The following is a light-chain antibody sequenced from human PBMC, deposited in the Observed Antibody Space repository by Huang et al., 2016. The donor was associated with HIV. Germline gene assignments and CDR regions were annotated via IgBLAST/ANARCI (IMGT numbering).Light chain of an antibody. Sequence: AVQLTQSPSSRSASVGDTVIISCRASQDIGTSLAWYQQRTGRAPKLLISSASTLQTGVPSRFSGDSAGTYFTLFITNLQPEDFATYYCQQLHTYPITFGQGTRLDMK. V-gene: IGKV1-13*02. CDR1: QDIGTS. CDR3: QQLHTYPIT. J-gene: IGKJ5*01. CDR2: SAS.